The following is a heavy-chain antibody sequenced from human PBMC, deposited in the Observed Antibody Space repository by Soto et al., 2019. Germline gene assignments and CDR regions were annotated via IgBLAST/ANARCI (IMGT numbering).Heavy chain of an antibody. V-gene: IGHV1-24*01. Sequence: ASVMVSCDVSGYMLTEVSRHWVRQAPGKGLEWIGGFDPKDGNVVYAQILADRVTLTEDTATDTVYMELRRLASEDTAVYHCTTVRGVGRYWFDTWGPGILVTVSS. CDR3: TTVRGVGRYWFDT. D-gene: IGHD2-8*02. J-gene: IGHJ5*02. CDR1: GYMLTEVS. CDR2: FDPKDGNV.